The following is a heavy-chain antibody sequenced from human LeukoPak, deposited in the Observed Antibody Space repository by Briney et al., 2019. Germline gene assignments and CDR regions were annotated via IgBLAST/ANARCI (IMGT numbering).Heavy chain of an antibody. D-gene: IGHD3-3*01. CDR3: ARTRDFWSAYFDY. V-gene: IGHV4-30-2*01. J-gene: IGHJ4*02. CDR2: ILHSGST. CDR1: GVSITSDTYY. Sequence: PSETLSLTCAVSGVSITSDTYYWSWIRQPPGKGLEWIGYILHSGSTYHNPSLKSRVTILVDTSKNQFSLKLSSVTAADTAVYFCARTRDFWSAYFDYWGQGILVTVPS.